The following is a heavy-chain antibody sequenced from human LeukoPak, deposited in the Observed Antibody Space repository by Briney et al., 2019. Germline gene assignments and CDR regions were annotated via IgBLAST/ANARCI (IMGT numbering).Heavy chain of an antibody. CDR1: GFTFSSYS. Sequence: GGSLRLSCAASGFTFSSYSMNWVRQAPGKGLEWVSSISSSSSYIYYADSVKGRFAISRDNAKNSLYLQMNSLRAEDTAVYYCARVEYSSSWYYFDYWGQGTLVTVSS. J-gene: IGHJ4*02. D-gene: IGHD6-13*01. V-gene: IGHV3-21*01. CDR2: ISSSSSYI. CDR3: ARVEYSSSWYYFDY.